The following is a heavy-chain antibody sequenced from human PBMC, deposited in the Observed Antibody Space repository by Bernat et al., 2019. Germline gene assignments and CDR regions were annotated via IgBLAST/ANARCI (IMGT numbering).Heavy chain of an antibody. CDR2: IYPGDSDT. CDR1: GYSFTSYW. D-gene: IGHD4-11*01. V-gene: IGHV5-51*01. Sequence: EVQLVQSGAEVKKPGESLKISCKGSGYSFTSYWIGWVRQMPGKGLEWMGIIYPGDSDTRYSPSFQGQVTISADKSISTAYLQWSSLKASDTAMYYCVTTVTTDHPEGYYYYMDVWGKGTTVTVSS. J-gene: IGHJ6*03. CDR3: VTTVTTDHPEGYYYYMDV.